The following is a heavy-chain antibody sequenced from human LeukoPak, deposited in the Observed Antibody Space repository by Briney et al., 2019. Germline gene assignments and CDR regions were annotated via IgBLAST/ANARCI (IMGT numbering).Heavy chain of an antibody. J-gene: IGHJ4*02. CDR2: INHSGST. V-gene: IGHV4-34*01. CDR1: GGSFSGYY. D-gene: IGHD3-22*01. CDR3: ARPYYYDSSGYVY. Sequence: SETLSLTCAVYGGSFSGYYWSWIRQPPGKGLEWIGEINHSGSTNYNPSLKSRVTISVDTSKNQFSLKLSSVTAADTAVYYCARPYYYDSSGYVYWGQGTLVTVSS.